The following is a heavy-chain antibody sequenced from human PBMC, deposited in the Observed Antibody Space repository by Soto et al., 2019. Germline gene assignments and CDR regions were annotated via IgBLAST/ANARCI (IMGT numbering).Heavy chain of an antibody. D-gene: IGHD2-15*01. CDR1: GFTVSSNY. J-gene: IGHJ6*02. V-gene: IGHV3-53*01. Sequence: EVQLVESGGGLIQPGGSLRLSCAASGFTVSSNYMSWVRQAPGKGLEWVSVIYSGGSTYYADSVKGRFTISRDNSKNRLYLQMNSLRAEDTAVYYCARTSGLDYYYGMDVWGQGTTVTVSS. CDR2: IYSGGST. CDR3: ARTSGLDYYYGMDV.